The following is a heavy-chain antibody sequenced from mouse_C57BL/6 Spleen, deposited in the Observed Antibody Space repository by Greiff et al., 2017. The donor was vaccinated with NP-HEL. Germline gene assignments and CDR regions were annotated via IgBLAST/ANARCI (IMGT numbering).Heavy chain of an antibody. CDR2: INPNNGGT. Sequence: VQLQQSGPELVKPGASVKISCKASGYTFTDYYMNWVKQSHGKSLEWIGDINPNNGGTSYNQKFKGKATLTVDKSSSTAYMELRSLTSEDSAVYYCARWGYDGYYLYAMDYWGQGTSVTVSS. CDR1: GYTFTDYY. J-gene: IGHJ4*01. CDR3: ARWGYDGYYLYAMDY. V-gene: IGHV1-26*01. D-gene: IGHD2-3*01.